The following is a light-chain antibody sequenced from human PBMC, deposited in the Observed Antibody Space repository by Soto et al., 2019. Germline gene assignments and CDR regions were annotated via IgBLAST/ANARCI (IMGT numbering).Light chain of an antibody. J-gene: IGLJ3*02. CDR1: SSDVGDYNF. CDR3: SSYTSSITLM. CDR2: EVI. Sequence: QSALTQPASVSGSPGQSITISCTGTSSDVGDYNFVSWYQQHPGKAPKLLIYEVIKRPSGVSSRFSGSKSGNTASLTISGLQAEDEADYYCSSYTSSITLMFGGGTKLTDL. V-gene: IGLV2-14*01.